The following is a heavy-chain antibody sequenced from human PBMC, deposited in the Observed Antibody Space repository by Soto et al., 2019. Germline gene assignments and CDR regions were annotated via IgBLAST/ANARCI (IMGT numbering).Heavy chain of an antibody. CDR1: GGSVSSVNYY. CDR3: AREFYYDNSVYYYVHAFGI. J-gene: IGHJ3*02. V-gene: IGHV4-61*01. D-gene: IGHD3-22*01. Sequence: QVQLQESGPGLVKPSETLSLTCTVSGGSVSSVNYYWSWIRQPPGKGLEWIGHIYFSGNTNFNPSCKSRVTISSDTSKNPVSLKLSSVTAADTAVYFCAREFYYDNSVYYYVHAFGIWGQGTMVTVSS. CDR2: IYFSGNT.